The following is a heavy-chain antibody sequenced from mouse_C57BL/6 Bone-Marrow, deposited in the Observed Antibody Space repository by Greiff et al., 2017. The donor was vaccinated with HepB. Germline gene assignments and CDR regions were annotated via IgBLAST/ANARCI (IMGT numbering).Heavy chain of an antibody. CDR3: SRRVYCGSSYWYFDV. D-gene: IGHD1-1*01. J-gene: IGHJ1*03. CDR2: IRNKANNHST. V-gene: IGHV6-6*01. Sequence: EVKLMESGGGLVQPGGSMKLSCAASGFTFSDSWMDWVRQSPEKGLEWVAEIRNKANNHSTYYAESVKVRFTISRDDSKSSVYLKMNSLRAEDTGIYYCSRRVYCGSSYWYFDVWGTGTTVTVSS. CDR1: GFTFSDSW.